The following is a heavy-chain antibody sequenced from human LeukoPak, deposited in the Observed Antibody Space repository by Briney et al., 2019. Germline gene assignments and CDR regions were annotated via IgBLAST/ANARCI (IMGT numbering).Heavy chain of an antibody. J-gene: IGHJ5*02. CDR3: ARSSDPDIVVVPAALDP. Sequence: GGSLRLSCAASGFTFSSYGMSWVRQAPGKGLEWVSAISGSGGSTYYADSVKGRFTISRDNAKNSLYLQMNSLRAEDTAVYYCARSSDPDIVVVPAALDPWGQGTLVTVSS. D-gene: IGHD2-2*01. V-gene: IGHV3-23*01. CDR2: ISGSGGST. CDR1: GFTFSSYG.